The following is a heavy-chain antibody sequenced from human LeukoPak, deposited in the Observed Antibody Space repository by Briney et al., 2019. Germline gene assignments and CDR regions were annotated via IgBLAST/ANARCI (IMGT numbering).Heavy chain of an antibody. V-gene: IGHV4-30-4*01. D-gene: IGHD6-13*01. CDR1: GGSISSGDYY. CDR2: IYYSGST. Sequence: PSQTLSLTCTVSGGSISSGDYYWSWIRQPPGKGLEWIGYIYYSGSTYYNPSLKSRVTISVDTSKNQFSLKLSSVTAADTAVYYCASGRSWYRFIDYWGQGTLVTVSS. CDR3: ASGRSWYRFIDY. J-gene: IGHJ4*02.